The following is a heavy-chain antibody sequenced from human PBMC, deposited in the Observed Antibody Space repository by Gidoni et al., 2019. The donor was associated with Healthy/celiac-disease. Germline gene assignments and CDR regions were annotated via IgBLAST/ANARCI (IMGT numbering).Heavy chain of an antibody. CDR1: GRSFSGYY. V-gene: IGHV4-34*01. Sequence: QVQLQQWGAGLLKPSETLSLTCAVYGRSFSGYYWSWIRQPPGKGLEWIGEINHSGSTNYNPSLKSRVTISVDTSKNQFSLKLSSVTAADTAVYYCARGVGGYYGSGSYPDYWGQGTLVTVSS. CDR3: ARGVGGYYGSGSYPDY. J-gene: IGHJ4*02. D-gene: IGHD3-10*01. CDR2: INHSGST.